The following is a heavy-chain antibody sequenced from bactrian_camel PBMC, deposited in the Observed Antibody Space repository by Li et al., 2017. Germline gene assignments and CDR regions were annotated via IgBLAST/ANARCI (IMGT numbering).Heavy chain of an antibody. CDR2: ISLDGST. J-gene: IGHJ4*01. D-gene: IGHD2*01. CDR1: VYTYSSAC. Sequence: QVQLVESGGGSVQSGGSLRLSCVAAVYTYSSACMAWYRQAPGSGCERVSSISLDGSTDYADSVKGRFTISRDNAKTTVNLEMNSLKPEDTGRYYCAPTPRPPPDVRGRSSPTCEVPNCWGQGTQVTVS. V-gene: IGHV3S1*01. CDR3: APTPRPPPDVRGRSSPTCEVPNC.